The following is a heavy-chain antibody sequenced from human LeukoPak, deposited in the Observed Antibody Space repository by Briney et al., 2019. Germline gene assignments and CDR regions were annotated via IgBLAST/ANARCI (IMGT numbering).Heavy chain of an antibody. CDR2: IIPIFGTA. Sequence: GSSVKVSCKASGGTFSSYAISWVRQALGQGLEWMGGIIPIFGTANYAQKFQGRVTITADESTSTAYMELSSLRSEDTAVYYCARSLHGYNYYFDYWGQGTLVTVSS. V-gene: IGHV1-69*01. CDR3: ARSLHGYNYYFDY. J-gene: IGHJ4*02. D-gene: IGHD5-24*01. CDR1: GGTFSSYA.